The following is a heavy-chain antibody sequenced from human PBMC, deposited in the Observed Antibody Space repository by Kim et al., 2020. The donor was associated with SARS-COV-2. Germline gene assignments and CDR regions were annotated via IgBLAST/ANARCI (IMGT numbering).Heavy chain of an antibody. CDR2: INHSGST. D-gene: IGHD3-16*02. V-gene: IGHV4-34*01. CDR1: GGSFSGYY. CDR3: ASRRNTLDYDYVWGSYRPQVFDY. J-gene: IGHJ4*02. Sequence: SETLSLTCAVYGGSFSGYYCSWIRQPPGKGLEWIGEINHSGSTNYNPSLKSRVTISVDTSKNQFPLKLSSVTAADTAVYYCASRRNTLDYDYVWGSYRPQVFDYWGQRTLVTVSS.